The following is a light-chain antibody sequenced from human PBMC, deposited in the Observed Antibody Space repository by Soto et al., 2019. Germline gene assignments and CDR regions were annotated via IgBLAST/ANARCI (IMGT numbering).Light chain of an antibody. CDR1: QSVRSSY. J-gene: IGKJ1*01. CDR2: DTS. Sequence: EIVLTQSPGTLSMSPGERATLSCRASQSVRSSYLAWYQQKPGQAPRLLIYDTSSRASGIPDRFSGSGSGTDFTLTISRLEPEDFAVNYCQHYGDSRTFGQGTKVETK. CDR3: QHYGDSRT. V-gene: IGKV3-20*01.